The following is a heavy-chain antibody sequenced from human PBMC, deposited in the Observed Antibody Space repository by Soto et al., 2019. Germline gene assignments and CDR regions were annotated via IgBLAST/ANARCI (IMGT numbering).Heavy chain of an antibody. Sequence: QVQVVQSGAEVKKPGASVKVSCKTSGYTFASYAISWVRQAPGQGLEWMGWINIYNGNTNYAQKVQDRLTMTTDTSTSTAYMELRSLRSDDTAAYYCARGNGNDYGSSDYWGQGTLVTVSS. CDR1: GYTFASYA. J-gene: IGHJ4*02. V-gene: IGHV1-18*01. CDR3: ARGNGNDYGSSDY. D-gene: IGHD5-12*01. CDR2: INIYNGNT.